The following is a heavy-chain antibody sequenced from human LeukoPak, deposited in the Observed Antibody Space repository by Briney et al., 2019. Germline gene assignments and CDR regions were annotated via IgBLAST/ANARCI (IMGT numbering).Heavy chain of an antibody. CDR2: INWNGGST. CDR1: GFTFDDYG. Sequence: GGSLRLSCAASGFTFDDYGMSWVRQAPGKGLEWVSGINWNGGSTGYADSVKGRFTISRGNAKNSLYLQMNSLRAEDTALYYCARGGIAVAGYAFDYWGQGTLVTVSS. CDR3: ARGGIAVAGYAFDY. D-gene: IGHD6-19*01. J-gene: IGHJ4*02. V-gene: IGHV3-20*04.